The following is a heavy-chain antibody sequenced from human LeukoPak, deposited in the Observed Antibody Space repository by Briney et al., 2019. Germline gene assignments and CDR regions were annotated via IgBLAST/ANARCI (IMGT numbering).Heavy chain of an antibody. V-gene: IGHV4-59*01. J-gene: IGHJ3*02. CDR2: IYYSGST. CDR3: ATYCGGDCYSGAFDI. D-gene: IGHD2-21*02. Sequence: SETLSLTCTVSGGSISSYYWSWIRQPPGKGLEWIGYIYYSGSTNYNPSLKSRVTISVDTSKNQFSLKLSSVTAADTAVYYCATYCGGDCYSGAFDIWGQGTMVTVSS. CDR1: GGSISSYY.